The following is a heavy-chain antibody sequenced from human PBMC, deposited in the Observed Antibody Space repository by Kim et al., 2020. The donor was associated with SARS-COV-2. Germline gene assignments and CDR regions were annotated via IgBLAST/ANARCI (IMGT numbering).Heavy chain of an antibody. V-gene: IGHV3-9*01. Sequence: GGSLRLSCVASGFTFDDFAMHWVRQIPGKGLEWVSGINWNSRSTGYADSVKGRFTISRDNAKNSLYLEMKSLRAEDTALYYCAKGPYDIVTGYYYFDYWG. CDR1: GFTFDDFA. CDR2: INWNSRST. D-gene: IGHD3-9*01. CDR3: AKGPYDIVTGYYYFDY. J-gene: IGHJ4*01.